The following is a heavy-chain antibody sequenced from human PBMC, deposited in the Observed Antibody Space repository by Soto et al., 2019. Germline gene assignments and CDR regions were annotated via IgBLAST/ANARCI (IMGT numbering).Heavy chain of an antibody. CDR3: ARDGSGSRGSFDY. CDR2: IYHSGST. V-gene: IGHV4-4*02. Sequence: SETLSLTCAVSGGSISSSNWWSWVRQPPGKGLEWIGEIYHSGSTNYNPSLKSRVTISVDKSKNQFSLKLSSVTAADTAVYYCARDGSGSRGSFDYWGQGTLVTVSS. CDR1: GGSISSSNW. J-gene: IGHJ4*02. D-gene: IGHD6-19*01.